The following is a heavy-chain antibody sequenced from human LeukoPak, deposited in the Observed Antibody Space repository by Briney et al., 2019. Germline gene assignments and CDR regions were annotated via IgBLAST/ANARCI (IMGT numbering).Heavy chain of an antibody. V-gene: IGHV4-30-4*08. CDR3: ARQSGSSDDAFDI. D-gene: IGHD1-26*01. J-gene: IGHJ3*02. Sequence: PSQTLSLTCTVSGGSISSGDYYWSWIRQPPGKGLEWIGYIYYSGSTYYNPSLKSRVTISVDTSNNQFSLKLSSVTAADTAVYYCARQSGSSDDAFDIWGQGTMVTVSS. CDR1: GGSISSGDYY. CDR2: IYYSGST.